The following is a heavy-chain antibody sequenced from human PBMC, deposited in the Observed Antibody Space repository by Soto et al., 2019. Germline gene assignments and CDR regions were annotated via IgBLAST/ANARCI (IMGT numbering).Heavy chain of an antibody. CDR2: ISGSGSTS. Sequence: EVQLVESGGGLVQPGGSLRLSCAASGFIFSTYNMNWVRQAPGKGLEWVSDISGSGSTSYYADSVKGRFTISRDNGKNSLYLQMNSHGDEDTAVYYCVRGANNRTWCDPWGQGTLGTVSA. CDR3: VRGANNRTWCDP. V-gene: IGHV3-48*02. J-gene: IGHJ5*02. CDR1: GFIFSTYN. D-gene: IGHD1-1*01.